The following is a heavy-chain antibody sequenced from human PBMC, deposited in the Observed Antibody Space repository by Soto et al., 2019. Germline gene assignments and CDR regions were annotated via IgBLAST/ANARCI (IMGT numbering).Heavy chain of an antibody. V-gene: IGHV1-18*01. Sequence: GASVKVACKACGYTFASYGISWVRQAPGQGLEWMGWISAYNGNTNYAQKLQGRVTMTWDTSISTAYMALTRLRSDETAVYYCARDLAKGGGRAGFYYWGQGTLVTVSS. CDR2: ISAYNGNT. D-gene: IGHD1-26*01. J-gene: IGHJ4*02. CDR1: GYTFASYG. CDR3: ARDLAKGGGRAGFYY.